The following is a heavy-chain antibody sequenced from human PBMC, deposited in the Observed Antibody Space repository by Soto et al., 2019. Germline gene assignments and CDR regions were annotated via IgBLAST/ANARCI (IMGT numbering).Heavy chain of an antibody. Sequence: LRLSCAASGFTFSSYAMSWVRQAPGKGLEWVSAISGSGGSTYYADSVKGRFTISRDNSKNTLYLQMNSLRAEDTAVYYCAKDVLVAVAGTIATGFYYFDYWGQGTLVTVSS. D-gene: IGHD6-19*01. CDR1: GFTFSSYA. CDR3: AKDVLVAVAGTIATGFYYFDY. J-gene: IGHJ4*02. V-gene: IGHV3-23*01. CDR2: ISGSGGST.